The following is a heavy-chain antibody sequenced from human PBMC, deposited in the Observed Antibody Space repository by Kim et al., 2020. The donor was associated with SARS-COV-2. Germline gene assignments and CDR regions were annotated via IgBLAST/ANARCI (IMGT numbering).Heavy chain of an antibody. V-gene: IGHV3-21*01. CDR3: ARTGGGSLDYAMDV. D-gene: IGHD1-1*01. J-gene: IGHJ6*02. Sequence: GGSLRLSCSASGFTFSNYNMNWVRQAPGKGLEWVSFISARSSHIYYADSVRGRFTVSRDNAKNSLSLQMNSLRAEDTAVFYCARTGGGSLDYAMDVWGQG. CDR1: GFTFSNYN. CDR2: ISARSSHI.